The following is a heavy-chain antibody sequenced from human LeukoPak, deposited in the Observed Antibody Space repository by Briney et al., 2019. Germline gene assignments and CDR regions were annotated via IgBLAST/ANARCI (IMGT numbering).Heavy chain of an antibody. D-gene: IGHD6-6*01. J-gene: IGHJ5*02. CDR3: ARLGIAAPRALLP. CDR1: GGSISSSSYY. V-gene: IGHV4-39*01. Sequence: PSETLSLTCTVSGGSISSSSYYWGWIRQPPGKGLEWIGSIYYSGVTYYNPSLKSRVTISVDTSKNQFSLKLSSVTAADTAVYYCARLGIAAPRALLPWGQGSLVTVSS. CDR2: IYYSGVT.